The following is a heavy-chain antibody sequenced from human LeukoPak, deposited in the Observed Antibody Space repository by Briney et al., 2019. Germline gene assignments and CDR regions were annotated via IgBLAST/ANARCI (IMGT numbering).Heavy chain of an antibody. V-gene: IGHV4-34*01. J-gene: IGHJ3*02. CDR2: INHSGST. D-gene: IGHD1-1*01. CDR3: ARRWGDNDWAFDI. CDR1: GGAFSGYY. Sequence: PSETLSLTCAVYGGAFSGYYWSWILQPPGKGLEWIGEINHSGSTYYNPSFKSRVTISVDTSKNQFSLKLSSVTAADTAVYYCARRWGDNDWAFDIWGQGTMVTVSS.